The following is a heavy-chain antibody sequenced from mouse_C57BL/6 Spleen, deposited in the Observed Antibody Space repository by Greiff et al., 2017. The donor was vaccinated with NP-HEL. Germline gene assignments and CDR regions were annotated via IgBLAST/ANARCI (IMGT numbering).Heavy chain of an antibody. V-gene: IGHV5-9*01. D-gene: IGHD2-1*01. J-gene: IGHJ3*01. CDR2: ISGGGGNT. CDR1: GFTFSSYT. CDR3: ARHGNYVFAY. Sequence: EVKVVESGGGLVKPGGSLKLSCAASGFTFSSYTMSWVRQTPEKRLEWVATISGGGGNTYYPDSVKGRFTISRDNAKNTLYLQMSSLRSEDTALYYCARHGNYVFAYWGQGTLVTVSA.